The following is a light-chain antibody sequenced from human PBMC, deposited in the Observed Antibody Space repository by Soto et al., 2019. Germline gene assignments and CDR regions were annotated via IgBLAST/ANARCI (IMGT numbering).Light chain of an antibody. CDR2: SAS. J-gene: IGKJ2*01. CDR3: HHLAGT. CDR1: QDITNY. V-gene: IGKV1-9*01. Sequence: QLTQSPSSLSASIGDRVTITCRASQDITNYLAWYQQQPGKAPKLLVYSASTLHSGVPTRFSGSGSGTAFILTSGRLQPEDFATYYCHHLAGTFGQGTKLEMK.